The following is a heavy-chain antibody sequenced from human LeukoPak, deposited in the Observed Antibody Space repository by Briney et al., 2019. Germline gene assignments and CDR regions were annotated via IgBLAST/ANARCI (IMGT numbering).Heavy chain of an antibody. CDR2: VSYTGST. D-gene: IGHD4-17*01. V-gene: IGHV4-59*01. CDR3: ARGAPGVTTFDY. J-gene: IGHJ4*02. CDR1: GDSFRCCY. Sequence: SETLSLTCTVSGDSFRCCYWNWIRQSPGKGLEWIGYVSYTGSTKYNPALKSQLTISADTSQNQFSLKLNSVTAADTAVYYCARGAPGVTTFDYWGQGTLVTVSS.